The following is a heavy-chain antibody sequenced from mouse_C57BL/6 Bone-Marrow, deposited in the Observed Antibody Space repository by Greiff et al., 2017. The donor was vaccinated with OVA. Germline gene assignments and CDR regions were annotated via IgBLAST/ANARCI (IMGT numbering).Heavy chain of an antibody. V-gene: IGHV1-42*01. CDR3: ARRDDGYYYYAMDY. CDR2: INPSTGGT. J-gene: IGHJ4*01. CDR1: GYSFTGYY. D-gene: IGHD2-3*01. Sequence: VQLKQSGPELVKPWASVKISCKASGYSFTGYYMNWVKQSPEKSLEWIGEINPSTGGTTYNQKFKAKATLTVDKSSSTAYMQLKSLTSEDSAVYYCARRDDGYYYYAMDYWGQGTSVTVSS.